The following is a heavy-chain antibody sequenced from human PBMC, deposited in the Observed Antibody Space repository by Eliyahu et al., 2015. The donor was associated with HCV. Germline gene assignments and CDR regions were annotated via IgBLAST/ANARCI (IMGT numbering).Heavy chain of an antibody. D-gene: IGHD3-16*01. CDR1: GYSFTXYW. V-gene: IGHV5-10-1*03. J-gene: IGHJ4*02. Sequence: EVQLVQSGAXVKKPGXXXRTAXKGSGYSFTXYWXSWVRQMPGKGLEWMGRIDPSDSYTNYSPSFQGHVTISADKSISTAYLQWSSLKASDTAMYYCARHSLGDHLDYWGQGTLVTVSS. CDR2: IDPSDSYT. CDR3: ARHSLGDHLDY.